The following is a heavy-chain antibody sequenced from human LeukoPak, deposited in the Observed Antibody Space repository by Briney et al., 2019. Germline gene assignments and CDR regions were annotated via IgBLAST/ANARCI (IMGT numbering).Heavy chain of an antibody. V-gene: IGHV3-23*01. D-gene: IGHD2-2*01. Sequence: GGSLRLSCAASGFSFSSYAMSWVRQAPGKGLEWVSSISGSGGNTYYADSVKGRFTISRGNSKNTLNLQMNSLRAEDTAVYYCAKDTYNIVVVPTVGGFDYWGQGTLVTVSS. J-gene: IGHJ4*02. CDR1: GFSFSSYA. CDR2: ISGSGGNT. CDR3: AKDTYNIVVVPTVGGFDY.